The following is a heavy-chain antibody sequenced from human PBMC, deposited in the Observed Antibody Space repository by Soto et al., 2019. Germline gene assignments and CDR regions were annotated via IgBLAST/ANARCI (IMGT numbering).Heavy chain of an antibody. CDR3: AKGSTMPPGFDY. Sequence: PGGSLRLSCEVSGFSLSGYGMHWVRQAPGKGLEWVAVIWNDGTTKNYADSVKGRFTISRDNSKNTVYLQMNSLRADDTAVYYCAKGSTMPPGFDYWGQGTLVTVSS. CDR1: GFSLSGYG. J-gene: IGHJ4*02. D-gene: IGHD1-1*01. CDR2: IWNDGTTK. V-gene: IGHV3-33*06.